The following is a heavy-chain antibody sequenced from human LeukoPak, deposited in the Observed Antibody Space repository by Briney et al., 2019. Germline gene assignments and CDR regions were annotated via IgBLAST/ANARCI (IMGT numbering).Heavy chain of an antibody. D-gene: IGHD4-23*01. Sequence: SQTLSLTCAISGDSVSSNSAAWNWIRQSPSRGLEWLGRTYYRSKWYNDYAVSVKSRITVNPDTSKNQFSLQLNSVTPEDTAVYYCARDRISNFDYGGNLDYWGQGTLVTVSS. J-gene: IGHJ4*02. V-gene: IGHV6-1*01. CDR2: TYYRSKWYN. CDR1: GDSVSSNSAA. CDR3: ARDRISNFDYGGNLDY.